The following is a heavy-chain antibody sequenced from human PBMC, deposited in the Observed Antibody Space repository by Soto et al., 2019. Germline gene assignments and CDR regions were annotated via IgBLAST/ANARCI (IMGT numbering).Heavy chain of an antibody. J-gene: IGHJ3*02. D-gene: IGHD6-19*01. CDR2: ISSNGGST. V-gene: IGHV3-64*01. Sequence: GGSLRLSCAASGFTFSSYAMHWVRQAPGKGLEYVSAISSNGGSTYYANSVKGRFTISRDNSKNTLYLQMGSLRAEDMAVYYCARDFQAVAGTGYAFDIWGQGTMVTVSS. CDR3: ARDFQAVAGTGYAFDI. CDR1: GFTFSSYA.